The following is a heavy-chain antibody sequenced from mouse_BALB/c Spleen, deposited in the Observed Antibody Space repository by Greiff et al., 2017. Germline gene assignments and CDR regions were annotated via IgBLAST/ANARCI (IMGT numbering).Heavy chain of an antibody. V-gene: IGHV1-14*01. J-gene: IGHJ1*01. D-gene: IGHD2-14*01. CDR2: INPYNDGT. Sequence: VQLQQSGPELVKPGASVKMSCKASGYTFTSYVMHWVKQKPGQGLEWIGYINPYNDGTKYNEKFKGKATLTSDKSSSTAYMELSSLTSEDSAVYDRERWGYRYDVRYFDVWGAGTTVTVSS. CDR3: ERWGYRYDVRYFDV. CDR1: GYTFTSYV.